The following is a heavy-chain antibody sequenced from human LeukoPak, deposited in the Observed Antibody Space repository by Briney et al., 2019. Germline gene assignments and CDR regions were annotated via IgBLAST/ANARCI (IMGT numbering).Heavy chain of an antibody. CDR2: IWYDGSKK. V-gene: IGHV3-33*01. J-gene: IGHJ4*02. CDR3: ARDLGNFDRGGSYFDY. D-gene: IGHD4-23*01. CDR1: GFTFTNHG. Sequence: GGSLRLSCAASGFTFTNHGFHWVRQAPGKGLEWVALIWYDGSKKVYVDSVKGRFTISRDDPKNTLYLQMNSLRDEDTAVYYCARDLGNFDRGGSYFDYWGQGTLVTVSS.